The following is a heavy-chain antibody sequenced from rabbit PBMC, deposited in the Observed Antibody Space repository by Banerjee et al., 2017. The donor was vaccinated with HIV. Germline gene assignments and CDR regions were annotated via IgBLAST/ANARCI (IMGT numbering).Heavy chain of an antibody. V-gene: IGHV1S39*01. D-gene: IGHD8-1*01. Sequence: QEQLVESGGGLVQPGGSLKLSCKASGFDFSSYGVSWVRQAPGKGLEWIGYITYGGSAYYASWAKGRFTISKTSSTTVTLQMTSLTAADTATYFCARGSFYIGFNLWGQGTLVTVS. CDR2: ITYGGSA. CDR1: GFDFSSYG. J-gene: IGHJ4*01. CDR3: ARGSFYIGFNL.